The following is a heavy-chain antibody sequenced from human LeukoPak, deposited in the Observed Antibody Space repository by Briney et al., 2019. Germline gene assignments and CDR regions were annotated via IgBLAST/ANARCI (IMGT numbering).Heavy chain of an antibody. Sequence: PGGSLRLSCAASGFTFSSYSMNWVRQAPGKGLEWVSSISSSSSYIYYADSVKGRFTISRDNAKNSLYLQMNSLRAEDTAVYYCARERRDGFNRFDHWGQGTLVTVSS. CDR3: ARERRDGFNRFDH. V-gene: IGHV3-21*04. CDR2: ISSSSSYI. D-gene: IGHD5-24*01. J-gene: IGHJ4*02. CDR1: GFTFSSYS.